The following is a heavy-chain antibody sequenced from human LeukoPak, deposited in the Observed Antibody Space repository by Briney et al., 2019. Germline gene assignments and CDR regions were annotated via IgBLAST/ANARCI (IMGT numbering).Heavy chain of an antibody. D-gene: IGHD4-17*01. J-gene: IGHJ4*02. CDR2: IYYSGST. Sequence: SETLSHTCTVSGGSISNYYWSWIRQPPGKGLEWIGYIYYSGSTRYNPSLKSRVTISVDTSKNQFSLKMSSVTAADTAVYYCARVRPHGDSDYWGQGTLVTVSS. V-gene: IGHV4-59*01. CDR3: ARVRPHGDSDY. CDR1: GGSISNYY.